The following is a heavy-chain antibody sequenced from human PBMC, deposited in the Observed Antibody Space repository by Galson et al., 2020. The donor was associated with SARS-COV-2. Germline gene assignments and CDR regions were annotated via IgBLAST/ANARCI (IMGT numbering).Heavy chain of an antibody. Sequence: SQTLSLTCTVSGGSIKNYYWSWIRQPPGKGPEWIGFIYYTGSTNYNPSLKSRVTISVETSENQVSLKLNSVTAADTAVYYCARTMVVVSYHMDVWGQGTAVAVSS. J-gene: IGHJ6*02. D-gene: IGHD3-22*01. CDR1: GGSIKNYY. CDR2: IYYTGST. CDR3: ARTMVVVSYHMDV. V-gene: IGHV4-59*08.